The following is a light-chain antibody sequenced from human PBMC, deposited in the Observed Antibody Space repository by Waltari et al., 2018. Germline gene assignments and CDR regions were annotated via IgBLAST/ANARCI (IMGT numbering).Light chain of an antibody. Sequence: QSALTQPASVSGSPGQSIPRPCTGSRIDVESYKLFSWFQQKPGKAPKLIIYEVNKRPSGVSYRFSGSKSGNTASLTISGLQADDEADYYCCSYAGTSIYVFGSGTKVTV. CDR2: EVN. V-gene: IGLV2-23*02. CDR1: RIDVESYKL. CDR3: CSYAGTSIYV. J-gene: IGLJ1*01.